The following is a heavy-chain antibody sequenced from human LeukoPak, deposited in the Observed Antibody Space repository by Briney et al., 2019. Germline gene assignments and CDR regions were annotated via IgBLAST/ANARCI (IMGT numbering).Heavy chain of an antibody. Sequence: GGSLRLSCAASGFTFSSYEMNWVRQAPGKWLEWASYIRSSGSTIYYADSVKGRFTISRDNAKNSLYLQMNSLRAEDTAVYYCAELGITMIGGVWGKGTTVTISS. CDR2: IRSSGSTI. D-gene: IGHD3-10*02. CDR1: GFTFSSYE. V-gene: IGHV3-48*03. J-gene: IGHJ6*04. CDR3: AELGITMIGGV.